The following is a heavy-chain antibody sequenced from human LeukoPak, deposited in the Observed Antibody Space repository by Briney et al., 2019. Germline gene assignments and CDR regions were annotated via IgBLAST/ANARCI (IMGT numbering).Heavy chain of an antibody. J-gene: IGHJ6*03. CDR2: ISGSSSYI. CDR3: ARDPYSGGYGDYYYYYMDL. V-gene: IGHV3-21*01. Sequence: GGSLRLSCADSGFIFSSYSMNWVRQAPGKGLEWVSSISGSSSYIYYADSVKGRFTISRDNAKNSLYLQMNSLRAEDTAVYYCARDPYSGGYGDYYYYYMDLWGQGTTVTISS. CDR1: GFIFSSYS. D-gene: IGHD1-26*01.